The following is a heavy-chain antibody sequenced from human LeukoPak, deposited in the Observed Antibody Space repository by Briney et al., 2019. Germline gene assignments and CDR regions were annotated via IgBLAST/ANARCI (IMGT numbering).Heavy chain of an antibody. CDR2: ISAYNGNT. Sequence: ASVKVSCKASGYTFTSYGISWVRQAPGQGLEWMGWISAYNGNTNYAQKLQGRVTMTTDTSTSTAYMELRSLRSDDTAVYYCARVNVAYCGGDCYKFDYWGQGTLVTVSS. J-gene: IGHJ4*02. CDR1: GYTFTSYG. V-gene: IGHV1-18*01. CDR3: ARVNVAYCGGDCYKFDY. D-gene: IGHD2-21*01.